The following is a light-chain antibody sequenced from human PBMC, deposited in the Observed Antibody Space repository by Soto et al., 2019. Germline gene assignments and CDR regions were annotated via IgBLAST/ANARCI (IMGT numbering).Light chain of an antibody. Sequence: DIQMSQSPSSLSASVGDTVTITCRASQNIDNFVAWYQQRPGKAPELLIYATSRLQSGVPSRFSGSGSGTDFTLSISSLQPEDVATYFCQQGHSLFTFGPGTKVDIK. CDR1: QNIDNF. CDR3: QQGHSLFT. CDR2: ATS. J-gene: IGKJ3*01. V-gene: IGKV1-39*01.